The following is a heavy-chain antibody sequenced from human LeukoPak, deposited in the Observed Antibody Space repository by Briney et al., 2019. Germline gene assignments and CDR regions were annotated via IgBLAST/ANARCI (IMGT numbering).Heavy chain of an antibody. CDR3: AREADYALDY. CDR2: ISSSSSMI. V-gene: IGHV3-48*01. D-gene: IGHD4-17*01. CDR1: GFAVSTYS. Sequence: GGSLRLSCAASGFAVSTYSMNWVRQPPGKGLEWVSYISSSSSMIYYADSVRGRFTISRDNAKNSLYLQMNSLRAEDTAVYYCAREADYALDYWGQGTLVTVSS. J-gene: IGHJ4*02.